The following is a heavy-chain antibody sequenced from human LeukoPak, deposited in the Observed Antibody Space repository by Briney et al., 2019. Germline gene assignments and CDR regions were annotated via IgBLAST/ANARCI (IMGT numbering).Heavy chain of an antibody. V-gene: IGHV5-51*01. CDR2: ICPGDSDT. J-gene: IGHJ4*02. CDR3: ARHTTVGGSLRFDY. D-gene: IGHD4-23*01. Sequence: GESTKISCKSSGYGISSYWIGWVRQMPRKGLENMGIICPGDSDTRYSQSFQDQVTISADKSITTAYLQWSSLKASDTAMYYCARHTTVGGSLRFDYWGQGTLVSVSS. CDR1: GYGISSYW.